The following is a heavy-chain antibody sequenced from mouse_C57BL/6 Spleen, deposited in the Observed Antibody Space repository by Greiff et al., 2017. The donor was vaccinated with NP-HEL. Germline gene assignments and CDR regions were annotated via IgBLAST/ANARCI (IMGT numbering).Heavy chain of an antibody. Sequence: QVQLQQSGAELARPGASVKLSCKASGYTFTSYGISWVKQRTGQGLEWIGEIYPRSGNTYYNEKFKGKATLTADKSSSTAYMELRRLTSEDSAVYFCARDDYDGGYAMDYWGQGTSVTVSS. J-gene: IGHJ4*01. CDR2: IYPRSGNT. CDR3: ARDDYDGGYAMDY. V-gene: IGHV1-81*01. CDR1: GYTFTSYG. D-gene: IGHD2-4*01.